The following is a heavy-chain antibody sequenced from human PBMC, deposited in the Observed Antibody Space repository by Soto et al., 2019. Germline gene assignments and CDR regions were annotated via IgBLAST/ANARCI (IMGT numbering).Heavy chain of an antibody. CDR2: ISYDGSNK. V-gene: IGHV3-30*18. Sequence: GGSLRLSCAASGFTFSSYGMHWVRQAPGKGLEWVAVISYDGSNKYYADSVKGRFTISRDNSKNTLYLQMNSLRAEDTAVYYCAKGHAENGYDFWSGYYLWGQGTLVTVSS. D-gene: IGHD3-3*01. CDR1: GFTFSSYG. J-gene: IGHJ4*02. CDR3: AKGHAENGYDFWSGYYL.